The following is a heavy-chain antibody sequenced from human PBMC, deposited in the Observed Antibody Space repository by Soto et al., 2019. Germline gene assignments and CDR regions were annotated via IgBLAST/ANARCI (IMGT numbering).Heavy chain of an antibody. CDR2: VIPRFRTT. Sequence: QVQLVQSGTEVKKPGSSVKVSCKTSGDTFSKYAITWVRQAPGQGLEWMGGVIPRFRTTNYAQKFKGRLTITADESTTTVYMELSSLTSEDTAVYYCVPLQPSTIKGRPGVDVWDLGTTITVSS. CDR1: GDTFSKYA. D-gene: IGHD1-1*01. CDR3: VPLQPSTIKGRPGVDV. V-gene: IGHV1-69*01. J-gene: IGHJ6*02.